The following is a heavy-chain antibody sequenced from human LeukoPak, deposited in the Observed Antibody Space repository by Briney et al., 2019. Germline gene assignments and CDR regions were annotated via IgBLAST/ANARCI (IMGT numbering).Heavy chain of an antibody. V-gene: IGHV3-66*04. CDR3: ARRRGGYGDGDFDY. CDR1: GFTASSTS. D-gene: IGHD4-17*01. Sequence: GGSLRLSCAASGFTASSTSIIWVRQAPGKGLECVSYIRGDTSTEYAEYVRGRFTISRDDAKNTVYLQMNSLRVEDMSVYYCARRRGGYGDGDFDYWGQGTLVTVSS. CDR2: IRGDTST. J-gene: IGHJ4*02.